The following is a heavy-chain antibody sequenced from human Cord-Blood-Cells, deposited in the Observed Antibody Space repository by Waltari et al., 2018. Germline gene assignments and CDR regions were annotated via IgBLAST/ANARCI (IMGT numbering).Heavy chain of an antibody. Sequence: QVQLVQSGAEVKKPGSSVKVSCKASGGTFSSYAISWVRQAPGQGLEWMGGIMHIFGTANYAQKFQGRVTITADKSTSTAYMELGSLRSEDTAVYYCARGGSDILTGPDAFDIWGQGTMVTVSS. CDR1: GGTFSSYA. D-gene: IGHD3-9*01. J-gene: IGHJ3*02. V-gene: IGHV1-69*06. CDR3: ARGGSDILTGPDAFDI. CDR2: IMHIFGTA.